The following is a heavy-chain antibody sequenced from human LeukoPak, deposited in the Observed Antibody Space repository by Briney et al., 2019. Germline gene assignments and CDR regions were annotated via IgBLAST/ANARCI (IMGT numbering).Heavy chain of an antibody. CDR2: VSYTGSTNHTGST. V-gene: IGHV4-59*02. Sequence: SETLSLTCTVSGGSVSAFYWSWIRQPPGKGLQWIGYVSYTGSTNHTGSTNYNPSLKSRVNISVDTSNNQFSLKLSSLTAADTAAYFCARNRVATIYGKFDYWGQGTLVTVSS. J-gene: IGHJ4*02. CDR1: GGSVSAFY. D-gene: IGHD5-12*01. CDR3: ARNRVATIYGKFDY.